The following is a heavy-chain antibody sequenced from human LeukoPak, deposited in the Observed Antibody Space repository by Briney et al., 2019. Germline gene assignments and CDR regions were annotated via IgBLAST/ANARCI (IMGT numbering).Heavy chain of an antibody. CDR3: ARHGYRYGSGSFPRGYFDY. J-gene: IGHJ4*02. CDR2: INHSGST. D-gene: IGHD3-10*01. CDR1: GGSFSGYY. V-gene: IGHV4-34*01. Sequence: PSETLSLTCAVYGGSFSGYYWSWIRQPPGKGLEWIGEINHSGSTNYNPSLKSRVTISADTSKNQFSLKLSSVTAADTAVYYCARHGYRYGSGSFPRGYFDYWGQGTLVTVSS.